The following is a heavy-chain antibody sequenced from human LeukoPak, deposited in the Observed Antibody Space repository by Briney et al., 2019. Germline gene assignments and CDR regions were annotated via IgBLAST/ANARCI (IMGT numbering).Heavy chain of an antibody. CDR2: INHSGST. J-gene: IGHJ4*02. CDR3: ARPGCSSTSCYGNFDY. V-gene: IGHV4-34*01. D-gene: IGHD2-2*01. CDR1: GGSFSGYY. Sequence: PSETLSLTCAVYGGSFSGYYWSWIRQPPGKGLEWIGEINHSGSTNYNPSLKSRVTISVDTSKNQFSLKLSSVTAADTAVYYCARPGCSSTSCYGNFDYWGPGTLVTVSS.